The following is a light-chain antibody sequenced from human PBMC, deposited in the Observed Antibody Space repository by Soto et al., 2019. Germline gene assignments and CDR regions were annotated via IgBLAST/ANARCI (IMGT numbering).Light chain of an antibody. V-gene: IGLV2-11*01. CDR3: CSFAGRIFV. J-gene: IGLJ1*01. Sequence: QSALTQPRSVSGSPGQSVTVSCTGTSSDVGGHNHVSWYQQHPGKAPKLMISDVNRRPSGVPDRFSGSKSGNPASLTISGLQAEDEADYYCCSFAGRIFVFGTGTKLTVL. CDR2: DVN. CDR1: SSDVGGHNH.